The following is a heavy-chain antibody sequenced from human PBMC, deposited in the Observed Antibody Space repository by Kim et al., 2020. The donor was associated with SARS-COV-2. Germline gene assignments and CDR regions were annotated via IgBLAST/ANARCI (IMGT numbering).Heavy chain of an antibody. D-gene: IGHD2-15*01. CDR3: AREFCSGGSCYGMDV. V-gene: IGHV3-33*01. J-gene: IGHJ6*02. Sequence: GGSLRLSCAASGFTFSSYGMHWVRQAPGKGLEWVAVIWYDGSNKYYADSVKGRFTISRDNSKNTLYLQMNSLRAEDTAVYYCAREFCSGGSCYGMDVWGQGTTVTVSS. CDR2: IWYDGSNK. CDR1: GFTFSSYG.